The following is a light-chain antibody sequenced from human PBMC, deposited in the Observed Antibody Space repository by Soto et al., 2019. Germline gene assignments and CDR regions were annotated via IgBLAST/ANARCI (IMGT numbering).Light chain of an antibody. J-gene: IGKJ1*01. V-gene: IGKV1-5*01. CDR3: QQYNNFGT. Sequence: DIQMIQSPSTLSASVGDRVTITCRASQSISSWLAWYQQKPGKAPRLLIYDASYLERGFPSRFSGSGSGTEFTLTISDLQPDDLATYYCQQYNNFGTFGPGTKVDIK. CDR1: QSISSW. CDR2: DAS.